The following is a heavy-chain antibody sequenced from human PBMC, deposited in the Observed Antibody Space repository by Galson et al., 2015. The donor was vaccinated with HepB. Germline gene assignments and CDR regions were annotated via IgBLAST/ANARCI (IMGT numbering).Heavy chain of an antibody. CDR1: GFTFSSAS. CDR3: TGGLYRYSLSH. J-gene: IGHJ4*02. Sequence: SLRLSCAASGFTFSSASMSWVRQPPGEGLEWVGRIKSKTDGGTSDYAAPVRGRFTISRDDSKNTLYLQMNSLKTEDTAVYFCTGGLYRYSLSHWGQGTLVTVSS. D-gene: IGHD2-8*02. CDR2: IKSKTDGGTS. V-gene: IGHV3-15*01.